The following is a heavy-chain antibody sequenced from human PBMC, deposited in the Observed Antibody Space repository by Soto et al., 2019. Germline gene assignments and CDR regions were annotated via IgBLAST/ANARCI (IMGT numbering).Heavy chain of an antibody. CDR1: GGSISSSSW. Sequence: QVQLQELGPGLVKPSVTVSLTCAVSGGSISSSSWWSWVRQPPGKGLEWIGKIYHIGTTNYNPSLNSRVTLAVDKSKNHFSLKLTSVTAADTAVYYCARGSGDYNGWFDPWGHGTLVTVSS. J-gene: IGHJ5*02. V-gene: IGHV4-4*02. CDR3: ARGSGDYNGWFDP. D-gene: IGHD1-26*01. CDR2: IYHIGTT.